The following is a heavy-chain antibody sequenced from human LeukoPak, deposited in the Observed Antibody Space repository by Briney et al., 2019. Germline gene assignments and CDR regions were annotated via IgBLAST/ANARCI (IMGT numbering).Heavy chain of an antibody. Sequence: PGGSLRLSCADSGCTFSSYGMNWVRQAPGKGLEWVLYIRSSGSTIYYADSVKGRFTISRDNAKNSLYLQMNSLRAEDTAVYYCARDPLKQWLLRSPPDYWGQGTLVTVSS. CDR2: IRSSGSTI. CDR3: ARDPLKQWLLRSPPDY. D-gene: IGHD6-19*01. V-gene: IGHV3-48*04. CDR1: GCTFSSYG. J-gene: IGHJ4*02.